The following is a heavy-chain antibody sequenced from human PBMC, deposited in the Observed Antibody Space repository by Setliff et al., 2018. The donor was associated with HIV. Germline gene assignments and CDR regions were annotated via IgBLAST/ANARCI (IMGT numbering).Heavy chain of an antibody. CDR3: ARRQQLWLLYAFDI. D-gene: IGHD5-18*01. J-gene: IGHJ3*02. CDR2: IYYSGNT. CDR1: GGSIINNF. Sequence: SETLSLTCIVSGGSIINNFWSWIRLPPGKGLEYIGYIYYSGNTDYNPSLKSRVTISVDTSKNQFSLKLSSVTAADTAVYYCARRQQLWLLYAFDIWGQGTMVTVSS. V-gene: IGHV4-59*08.